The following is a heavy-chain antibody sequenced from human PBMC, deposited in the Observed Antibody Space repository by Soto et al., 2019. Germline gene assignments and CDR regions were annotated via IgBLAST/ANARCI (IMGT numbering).Heavy chain of an antibody. CDR2: IYPGDSDT. CDR3: ARGYSSSWYRGDYYYYGMDV. Sequence: PGESLKISCKGSGYSFTSYWIGWVRQMPGKGLECMGIIYPGDSDTRYSPSFQGQVTISADKSISTAYLQWSSLKASDTAMYYCARGYSSSWYRGDYYYYGMDVWGQGTTVTVSS. J-gene: IGHJ6*02. D-gene: IGHD6-13*01. V-gene: IGHV5-51*01. CDR1: GYSFTSYW.